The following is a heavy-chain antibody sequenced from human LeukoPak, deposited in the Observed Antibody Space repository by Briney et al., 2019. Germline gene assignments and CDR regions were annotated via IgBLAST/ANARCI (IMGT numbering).Heavy chain of an antibody. CDR3: VREGEGPLSKDFDY. D-gene: IGHD2/OR15-2a*01. CDR2: IGPHSTFT. J-gene: IGHJ4*02. V-gene: IGHV1-2*02. Sequence: ASVKVSCKSSGFTFTVYYIHWVRQGPGQGLEWMGYIGPHSTFTSSPQEFQGRVTMTRDASMSTAYMELTRLTSDDTAVYYCVREGEGPLSKDFDYWGQGTLVTVSS. CDR1: GFTFTVYY.